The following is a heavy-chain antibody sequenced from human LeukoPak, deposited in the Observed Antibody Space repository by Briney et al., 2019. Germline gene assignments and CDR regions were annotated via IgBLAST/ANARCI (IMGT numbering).Heavy chain of an antibody. Sequence: GRSLRLSCVASGFTSGFTFSYYAMHWVRQAPGKGLEWVAFIPNDGGNRYFANSVKGRFTISRDNSKNTVYLQMNSLGAEDTAVYYCADSDGYYYDVWGQGTLVTVS. J-gene: IGHJ4*02. CDR1: GFTFSYYA. CDR2: IPNDGGNR. D-gene: IGHD2-15*01. V-gene: IGHV3-30-3*01. CDR3: ADSDGYYYDV.